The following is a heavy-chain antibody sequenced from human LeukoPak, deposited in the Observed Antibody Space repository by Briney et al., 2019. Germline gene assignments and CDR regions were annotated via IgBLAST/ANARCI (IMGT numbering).Heavy chain of an antibody. CDR2: INHSGST. Sequence: SETLSLTCAVYGGSFSGYYWSWIRQPPGKGLEWIGEINHSGSTNYNPSLKSRVTISVDTSKNQFSLKLSSVTAADTAVYYCARGRVRYFDWSKYYFDYWGQGTLVTVSS. CDR3: ARGRVRYFDWSKYYFDY. J-gene: IGHJ4*02. D-gene: IGHD3-9*01. CDR1: GGSFSGYY. V-gene: IGHV4-34*01.